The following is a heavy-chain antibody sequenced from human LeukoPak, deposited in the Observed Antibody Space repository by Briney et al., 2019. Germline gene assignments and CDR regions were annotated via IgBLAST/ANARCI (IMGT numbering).Heavy chain of an antibody. D-gene: IGHD1-26*01. Sequence: GGSLRLSCAASGFTFSSYGMHWVRQAPGKGLEWVAVISYDGSNKYYADSVKGRFTISRDNSKNTLYLQMNSLGAEDTAVYYCAKELISGSYYSPFDYWGQGTLVTVSS. CDR2: ISYDGSNK. V-gene: IGHV3-30*18. CDR3: AKELISGSYYSPFDY. CDR1: GFTFSSYG. J-gene: IGHJ4*02.